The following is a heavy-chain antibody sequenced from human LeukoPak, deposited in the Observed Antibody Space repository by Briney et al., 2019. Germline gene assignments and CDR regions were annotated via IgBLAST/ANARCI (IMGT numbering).Heavy chain of an antibody. D-gene: IGHD3-10*01. CDR2: ISGYSGNT. CDR3: VRDRGEWIDQYYGMDV. Sequence: ASVKVSCKASGYPFTNYGTSWVRQAPEQGLEWMGWISGYSGNTNSAQKVQGRVTMTTDTSTSTAYMELRSLRSDDTAVYYCVRDRGEWIDQYYGMDVWGQGTTVTVSS. CDR1: GYPFTNYG. J-gene: IGHJ6*02. V-gene: IGHV1-18*01.